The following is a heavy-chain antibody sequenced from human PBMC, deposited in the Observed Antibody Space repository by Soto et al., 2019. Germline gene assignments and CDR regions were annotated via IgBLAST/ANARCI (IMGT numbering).Heavy chain of an antibody. J-gene: IGHJ6*03. CDR3: ARGLAGTTDRYYYSYMDV. V-gene: IGHV1-2*04. CDR2: INPNSGGT. Sequence: ASVKVSCKASGYTFTGYYMHWVRQAPGQGLEWMGWINPNSGGTNYAQKFQGWVTMTRDTSISTAYMELSRLRSDDTAVYYCARGLAGTTDRYYYSYMDVWGKGTTVTVSS. D-gene: IGHD1-7*01. CDR1: GYTFTGYY.